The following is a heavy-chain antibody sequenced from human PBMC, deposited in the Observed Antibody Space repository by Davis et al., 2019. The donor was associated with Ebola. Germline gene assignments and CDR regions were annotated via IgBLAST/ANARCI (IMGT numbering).Heavy chain of an antibody. V-gene: IGHV3-23*01. Sequence: GESLKISCADSVITFSSYAMTWVRQAPGKGLEWVSANSGSGGTTYYAGSVKGRFTVSRDNSKKTMYLQVNSLRAEDTAVYYCARSGLSFGVVKYHYGMDVWGKGTTVTVSS. CDR3: ARSGLSFGVVKYHYGMDV. CDR1: VITFSSYA. D-gene: IGHD3-3*01. J-gene: IGHJ6*04. CDR2: NSGSGGTT.